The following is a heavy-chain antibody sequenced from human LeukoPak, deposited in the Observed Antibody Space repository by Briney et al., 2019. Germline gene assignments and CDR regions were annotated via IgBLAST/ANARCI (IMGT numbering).Heavy chain of an antibody. CDR2: ISWNSGSI. CDR3: ARDKPHYYDSSGYGY. J-gene: IGHJ4*02. V-gene: IGHV3-9*01. D-gene: IGHD3-22*01. CDR1: GFNFDDYA. Sequence: GRSLRLSCAASGFNFDDYAMHWVRQAPGKGLEWVSGISWNSGSIGYADSVKGRFTISRDNAKNSLYLQMNGLRAEDTAVYYCARDKPHYYDSSGYGYWGQGTLVTVSS.